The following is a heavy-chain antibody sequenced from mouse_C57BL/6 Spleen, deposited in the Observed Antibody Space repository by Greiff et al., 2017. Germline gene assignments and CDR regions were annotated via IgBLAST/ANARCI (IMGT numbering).Heavy chain of an antibody. J-gene: IGHJ3*01. Sequence: DVMLVESGGGLVKPGGSLKLSCAASGFTFSDYGMHWVRQAPEKGLEWVAYISSGSSNIYYADTVKGRFTISSYNAKNTLFLQMTSLRSEGTAMYYCATYGKFAYWGQGTLVTVSA. V-gene: IGHV5-17*01. CDR1: GFTFSDYG. D-gene: IGHD1-1*01. CDR3: ATYGKFAY. CDR2: ISSGSSNI.